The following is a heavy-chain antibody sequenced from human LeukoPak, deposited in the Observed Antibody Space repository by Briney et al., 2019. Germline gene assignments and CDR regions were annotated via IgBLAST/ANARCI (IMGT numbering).Heavy chain of an antibody. V-gene: IGHV3-23*01. D-gene: IGHD4-11*01. CDR1: GLTFSSYA. CDR3: ARGLQLSYF. Sequence: GGSLRLSCAASGLTFSSYAMTWVRQAPGKGLEWVSGISGSGGKTYYADSVKGRFTISRDNAKNSLYLQMNSLRAEDTAVYYCARGLQLSYFWGQGTLVTVSS. CDR2: ISGSGGKT. J-gene: IGHJ1*01.